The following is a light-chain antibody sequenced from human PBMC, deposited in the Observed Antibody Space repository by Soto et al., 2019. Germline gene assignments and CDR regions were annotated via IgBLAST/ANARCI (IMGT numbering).Light chain of an antibody. CDR1: TSNIGRNT. J-gene: IGLJ1*01. V-gene: IGLV1-44*01. CDR2: SNN. Sequence: QSVLTQPPSASGTPGQRVTISCSGSTSNIGRNTVNWYQQLPGTAPKLLIHSNNLRPSGVPDRFSGSKSGTSASLAISGLQSEDEADYYCAVWDDSLNGFPFGAGTKVTVL. CDR3: AVWDDSLNGFP.